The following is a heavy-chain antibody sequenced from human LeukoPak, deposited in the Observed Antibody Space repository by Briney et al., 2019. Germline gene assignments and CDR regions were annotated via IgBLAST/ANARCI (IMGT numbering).Heavy chain of an antibody. V-gene: IGHV3-53*01. CDR2: IYSGGDT. CDR3: ARALYGSGSYYDLDY. D-gene: IGHD3-10*01. J-gene: IGHJ4*02. Sequence: GGSLRLSCAASGLTVSSNCMSWVRQAPGKGLEWVSFIYSGGDTYYADSVKGRFTISRDNAKNSLYLQMNSLRAEDTAVYYCARALYGSGSYYDLDYWGQGTLVTVSS. CDR1: GLTVSSNC.